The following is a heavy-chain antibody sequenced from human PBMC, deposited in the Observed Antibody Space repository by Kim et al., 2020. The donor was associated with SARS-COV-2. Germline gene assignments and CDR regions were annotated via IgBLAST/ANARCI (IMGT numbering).Heavy chain of an antibody. CDR3: ASGIVR. Sequence: SSSSTIYYADSVKGRFTISRGNAKNSLYLQMNSLRAEDTAVYYCASGIVRWGQGTLVTVSS. D-gene: IGHD3-16*02. V-gene: IGHV3-48*04. CDR2: SSSSTI. J-gene: IGHJ4*02.